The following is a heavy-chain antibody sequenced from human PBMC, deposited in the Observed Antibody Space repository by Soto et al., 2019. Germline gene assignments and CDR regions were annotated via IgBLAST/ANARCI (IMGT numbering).Heavy chain of an antibody. Sequence: PGGSLRLSCAASGFTFSSYAMSWVRQAPGKGLEWVSAISGSGGSTYYADSVKGRFTISRDNSKNTLYLQMNSLRAEDTAVYYCAKDQNIQLWPRYYYYGMDVWGLGTTVTVSS. CDR1: GFTFSSYA. CDR3: AKDQNIQLWPRYYYYGMDV. J-gene: IGHJ6*02. V-gene: IGHV3-23*01. D-gene: IGHD5-18*01. CDR2: ISGSGGST.